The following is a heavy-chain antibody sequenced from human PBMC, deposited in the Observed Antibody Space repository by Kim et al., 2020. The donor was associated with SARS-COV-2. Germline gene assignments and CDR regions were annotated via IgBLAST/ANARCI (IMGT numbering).Heavy chain of an antibody. D-gene: IGHD3-16*01. CDR1: GFIFSDYY. CDR3: ARDLAKGG. J-gene: IGHJ4*02. V-gene: IGHV3-74*01. Sequence: GGSLRLSCAASGFIFSDYYMEWVRQAPGKGLVWVSRIRKDGRFTGYADSVKGRFIISRDNAKNTLYLQINSLTDEDKAVYYCARDLAKGGWGQGILVTVS. CDR2: IRKDGRFT.